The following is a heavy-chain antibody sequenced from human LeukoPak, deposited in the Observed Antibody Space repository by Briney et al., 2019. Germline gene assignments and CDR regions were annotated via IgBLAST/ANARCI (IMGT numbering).Heavy chain of an antibody. CDR2: IYYIGSP. J-gene: IGHJ4*02. D-gene: IGHD1/OR15-1a*01. CDR1: GGSITSGGYF. CDR3: ARAHGSATESGTRLFDF. V-gene: IGHV4-39*02. Sequence: PSETLSLTCTVSGGSITSGGYFWGWIRQPPGKGLGWIGSIYYIGSPYYNPSLKSRVTISLDTSKNQLSLKLSSVTAADTAVYYCARAHGSATESGTRLFDFWGQGTLVTVSS.